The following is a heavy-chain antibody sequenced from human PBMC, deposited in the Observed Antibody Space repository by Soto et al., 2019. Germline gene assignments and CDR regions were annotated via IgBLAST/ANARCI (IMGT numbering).Heavy chain of an antibody. J-gene: IGHJ5*02. D-gene: IGHD2-8*01. CDR1: GFTFSSYG. CDR2: IWYDGSNK. Sequence: QVQLVKSGGGVVQPGRSLRLSCAASGFTFSSYGMHWVRQAPGKGLEWVAVIWYDGSNKYYADSVKGRFTISRDNSKNTLYLQMNSLRAEDTAVYYCGRDGMVYAIVSTDGKDNWFDPWGQGPLVTVSS. V-gene: IGHV3-33*01. CDR3: GRDGMVYAIVSTDGKDNWFDP.